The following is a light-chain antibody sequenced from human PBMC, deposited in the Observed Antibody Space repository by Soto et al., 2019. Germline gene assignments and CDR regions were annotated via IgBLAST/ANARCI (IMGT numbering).Light chain of an antibody. J-gene: IGKJ1*01. CDR2: DAS. CDR3: QHSYNSPRT. Sequence: DIQMTQSPSSLSASVGDRVTITCRASQGISSSLNWYQQKPGKAPKLLIYDASTLQSGVPSRFSGSRSGTDFTLTISSLQPEDFATYYCQHSYNSPRTFGQGTKIEIK. V-gene: IGKV1-39*01. CDR1: QGISSS.